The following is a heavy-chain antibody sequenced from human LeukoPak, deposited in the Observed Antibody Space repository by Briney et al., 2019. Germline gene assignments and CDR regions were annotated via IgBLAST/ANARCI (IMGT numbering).Heavy chain of an antibody. CDR3: ARDLAYCSSTSCYMAEQGIWFDP. V-gene: IGHV4-4*07. Sequence: KASETLSLTCTVSGGSISSYYWSWIRQPAGKGLEWIGRIYTSGSTNYNPSLKSRVTMSVDTSKNQFSLKLSSVTAADTAVYYCARDLAYCSSTSCYMAEQGIWFDPWGQGTLVTVSS. D-gene: IGHD2-2*02. CDR2: IYTSGST. J-gene: IGHJ5*02. CDR1: GGSISSYY.